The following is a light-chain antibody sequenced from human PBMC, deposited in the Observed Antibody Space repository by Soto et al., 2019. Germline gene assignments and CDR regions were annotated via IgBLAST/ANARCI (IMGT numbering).Light chain of an antibody. CDR3: QSYDISLSGWV. CDR2: GNS. Sequence: QSVLTQPPSVSGAPGQRVTISCTGSSSNIGAGYDVHWYQQLPGTAPKLLIYGNSNRPSGVPDRFSGSKSGTSASLAITWLQAEDEADYYCQSYDISLSGWVFGGGTKLTVL. V-gene: IGLV1-40*01. CDR1: SSNIGAGYD. J-gene: IGLJ3*02.